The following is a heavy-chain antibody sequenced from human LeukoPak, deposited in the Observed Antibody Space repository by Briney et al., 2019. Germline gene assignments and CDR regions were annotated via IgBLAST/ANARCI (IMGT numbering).Heavy chain of an antibody. Sequence: GGSLRLSCAASGFTFSSYGMHWVRQAPGKGLEWVAFIRYDGSNKYYADSVKGRFTISRDNSKNTLYLQMNSLRAEDTAVYYCARPVLRFLEWPIDYWGQGTLVTVSS. CDR1: GFTFSSYG. CDR3: ARPVLRFLEWPIDY. J-gene: IGHJ4*02. V-gene: IGHV3-30*02. CDR2: IRYDGSNK. D-gene: IGHD3-3*01.